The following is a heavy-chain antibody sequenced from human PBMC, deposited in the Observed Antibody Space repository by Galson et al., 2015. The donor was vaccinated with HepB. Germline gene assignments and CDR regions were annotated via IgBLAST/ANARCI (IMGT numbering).Heavy chain of an antibody. Sequence: SLRLSCAASGFTFSSYSMNWVRQAPGKGLEWVSSISSSSSYIYYADSVKGRFTISRDNAKNSLYLQMNSLRAEDTAVYYCARFIAVAGLFDYWGQGTLVTVSS. D-gene: IGHD6-19*01. J-gene: IGHJ4*02. V-gene: IGHV3-21*01. CDR1: GFTFSSYS. CDR3: ARFIAVAGLFDY. CDR2: ISSSSSYI.